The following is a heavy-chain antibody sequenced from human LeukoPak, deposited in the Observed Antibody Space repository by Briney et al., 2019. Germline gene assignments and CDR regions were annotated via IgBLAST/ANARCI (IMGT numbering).Heavy chain of an antibody. Sequence: GGSLRLSCAASGFTFSGYSMNWVRQAPGKGLEWVSYISSISRTIYYADSVKGRFTISGDNAKNSLYLQMNSLRDEDTAVYYCARDICSSKSCSYGMDVWGQGTTVTVSS. J-gene: IGHJ6*02. D-gene: IGHD2-2*01. CDR2: ISSISRTI. CDR3: ARDICSSKSCSYGMDV. V-gene: IGHV3-48*02. CDR1: GFTFSGYS.